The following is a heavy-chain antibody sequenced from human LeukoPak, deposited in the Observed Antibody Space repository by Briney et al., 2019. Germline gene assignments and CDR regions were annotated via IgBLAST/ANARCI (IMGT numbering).Heavy chain of an antibody. Sequence: ASVKVSCKASGYTFTSYYMHWVRQAPGQGLEWMGIINPSGGSTSYAQKFQGRVTMTRDTSTSTAYMELRSLRSDDTAVYYCARAMVVAATYHYYYGMDVWGQGTTVTVSS. J-gene: IGHJ6*02. CDR1: GYTFTSYY. CDR2: INPSGGST. D-gene: IGHD2-15*01. CDR3: ARAMVVAATYHYYYGMDV. V-gene: IGHV1-46*01.